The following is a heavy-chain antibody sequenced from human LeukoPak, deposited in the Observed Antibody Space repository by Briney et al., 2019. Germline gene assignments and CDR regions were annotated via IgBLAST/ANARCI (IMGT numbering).Heavy chain of an antibody. CDR3: ASSHDSSGND. Sequence: GGSLRLSYAAWGFSFSSSWMAWVRQAPGKRLEWVGNINYDRSQKYYAGPVRGRFTISRDNAKNSLYLEMNSLRADDTAVYFCASSHDSSGNDWGQGTMVTVSS. D-gene: IGHD3-22*01. CDR2: INYDRSQK. CDR1: GFSFSSSW. V-gene: IGHV3-7*01. J-gene: IGHJ4*02.